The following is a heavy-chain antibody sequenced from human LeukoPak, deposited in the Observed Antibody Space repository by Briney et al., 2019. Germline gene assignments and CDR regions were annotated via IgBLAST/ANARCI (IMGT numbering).Heavy chain of an antibody. Sequence: SETLSLTCTVSGGSISSYYWSWIRQPPGKGLEWIGYIYYSGSTNYNPSLKRRVTISVDTSKNHFSLKLSSVTAADTAVYYCARDAGYSSSWDHAFDIWGQGTMVTVSS. V-gene: IGHV4-59*01. D-gene: IGHD6-13*01. CDR2: IYYSGST. CDR1: GGSISSYY. CDR3: ARDAGYSSSWDHAFDI. J-gene: IGHJ3*02.